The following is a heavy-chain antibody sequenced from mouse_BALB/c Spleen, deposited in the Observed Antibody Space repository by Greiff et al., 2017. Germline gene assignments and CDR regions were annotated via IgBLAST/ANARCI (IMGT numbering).Heavy chain of an antibody. CDR3: ASNYDYAMDY. CDR2: ISSGGSYT. Sequence: VQLKESGGGLVKPGGSLKLSCAASGFTFSSYAMSWVRQTPEKRLEWVATISSGGSYTYYPDSVKGRFTISRDNAKNTLYLQMSSLRSEDTAMYYCASNYDYAMDYWGQGTSVTVSS. V-gene: IGHV5-9-3*01. CDR1: GFTFSSYA. D-gene: IGHD2-1*01. J-gene: IGHJ4*01.